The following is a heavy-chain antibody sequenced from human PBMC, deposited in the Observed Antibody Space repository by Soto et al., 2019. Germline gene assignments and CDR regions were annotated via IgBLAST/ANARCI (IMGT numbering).Heavy chain of an antibody. V-gene: IGHV3-49*03. D-gene: IGHD3-22*01. J-gene: IGHJ5*02. Sequence: GGSLRLSCTASGFTFGDYAMSWFRQAPGKGLEWVGFIRSKAYGGTTEYAASVKGRFTISRDDSKSIAYLQMNSLKTEDTAVYYCTANYYDSSGYDNWFDPWGQGTLVTVSS. CDR1: GFTFGDYA. CDR2: IRSKAYGGTT. CDR3: TANYYDSSGYDNWFDP.